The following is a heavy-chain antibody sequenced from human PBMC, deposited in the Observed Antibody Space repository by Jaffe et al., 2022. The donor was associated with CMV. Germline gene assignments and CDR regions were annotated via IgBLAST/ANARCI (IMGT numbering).Heavy chain of an antibody. CDR2: IIPILGIA. D-gene: IGHD3-22*01. J-gene: IGHJ4*02. V-gene: IGHV1-69*09. CDR3: ASKSRSGGYFELDY. CDR1: GGTFSSYA. Sequence: QVQLVQSGAEVKKPGSSVKVSCKASGGTFSSYAISWVRQAPGQGLEWMGRIIPILGIANYAQKFQGRVTISADKSTSTAYMELSSLRSEDTAVYYCASKSRSGGYFELDYWGQGTLVTVSS.